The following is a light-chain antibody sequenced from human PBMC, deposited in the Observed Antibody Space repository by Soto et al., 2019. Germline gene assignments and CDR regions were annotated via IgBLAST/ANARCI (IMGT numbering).Light chain of an antibody. CDR2: RAS. J-gene: IGKJ1*01. Sequence: DIQMTQSPSTLSASIGDSVTITCRASQSISDWLAWYQQKPGKAPKLLIYRASNLESGVPSRFSGSGSGTEFNLTISSLQPDDFATYYCQQYNGYSRAFGQGTKVEIK. CDR3: QQYNGYSRA. V-gene: IGKV1-5*03. CDR1: QSISDW.